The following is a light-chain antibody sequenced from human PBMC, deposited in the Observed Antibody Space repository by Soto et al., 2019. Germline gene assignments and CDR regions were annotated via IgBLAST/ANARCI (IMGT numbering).Light chain of an antibody. CDR2: SNN. CDR1: SSNIGTHT. CDR3: AAWGDSLNGAYV. Sequence: QSVLTQPPSASGTPGQRVTISCSGSSSNIGTHTVNWYQQLPGTAPRLLIYSNNQRPSGVPDRFSGSKSATSASLAISGLQSGDEADYYCAAWGDSLNGAYVFGPGTKVTVL. V-gene: IGLV1-44*01. J-gene: IGLJ1*01.